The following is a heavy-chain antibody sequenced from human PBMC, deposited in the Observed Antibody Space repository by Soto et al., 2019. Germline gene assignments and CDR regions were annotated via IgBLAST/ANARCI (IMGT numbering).Heavy chain of an antibody. J-gene: IGHJ6*02. CDR2: ILPIFGTA. D-gene: IGHD3-3*01. Sequence: AVKVSCKASRGTFSSYAISWVRQAPGQGLEWMGGILPIFGTANYAQKFQGRVTITADESTSTAYMELSSLRSEDTAVYYCARGNREDFWSGSYGMDVWGQGATVTVSS. CDR3: ARGNREDFWSGSYGMDV. CDR1: RGTFSSYA. V-gene: IGHV1-69*13.